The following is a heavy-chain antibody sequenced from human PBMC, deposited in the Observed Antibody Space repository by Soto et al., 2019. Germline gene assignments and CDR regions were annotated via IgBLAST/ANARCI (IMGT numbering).Heavy chain of an antibody. CDR3: ASGTNGAFFVY. D-gene: IGHD2-8*01. CDR1: GFTFSAYD. V-gene: IGHV3-11*01. Sequence: QVQLVESGGGLVKPGGSLRLSCAASGFTFSAYDMSWIRQAPGKGLEWVSYISSRSSTIFYADSVKGRFTISRYNVKNSLYLQMNSLRAEDTAVYYCASGTNGAFFVYWGQGILVTVSS. CDR2: ISSRSSTI. J-gene: IGHJ4*02.